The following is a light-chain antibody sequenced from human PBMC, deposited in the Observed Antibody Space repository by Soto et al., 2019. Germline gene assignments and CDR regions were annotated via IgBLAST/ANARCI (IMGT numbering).Light chain of an antibody. Sequence: DIVMTQSPLSLPVTPGEPASISCRSSQSLLHSNGYNYLDWYLQKPGQSPQLLIYLGSNRASGVPDRFSGSGSGTEFTLKISRVEAEDVGVYYCIQSLQTPPNFGQGTKLEIK. J-gene: IGKJ2*01. CDR2: LGS. CDR1: QSLLHSNGYNY. CDR3: IQSLQTPPN. V-gene: IGKV2-28*01.